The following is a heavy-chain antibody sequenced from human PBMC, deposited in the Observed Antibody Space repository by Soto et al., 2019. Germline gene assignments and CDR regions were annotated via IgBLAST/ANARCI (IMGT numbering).Heavy chain of an antibody. D-gene: IGHD5-18*01. V-gene: IGHV3-23*01. Sequence: GGSLRLSCAASGFTFSSYAMSWVRQAPGKGLEWVSAISGSGGSTYYADSVKGRFTISRDNSKNTLYLQMNSLRAEDTAVYYCANALGSGIQLWANFDYWGQGTLVTVSS. CDR2: ISGSGGST. J-gene: IGHJ4*02. CDR3: ANALGSGIQLWANFDY. CDR1: GFTFSSYA.